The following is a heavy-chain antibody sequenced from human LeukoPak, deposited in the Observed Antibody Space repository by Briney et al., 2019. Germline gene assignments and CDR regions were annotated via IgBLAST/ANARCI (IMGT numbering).Heavy chain of an antibody. CDR2: INWNGGST. Sequence: GGSLRLSCAASGFTFDDHGMSWVRHAPGKGLEWVAGINWNGGSTGYADSVKGRFTISRDNAKNSLYLQMSSLRAEDTALYYCARDGPRSHSSGYYGLYYFDYWGQGTLVTVSS. CDR1: GFTFDDHG. V-gene: IGHV3-20*04. CDR3: ARDGPRSHSSGYYGLYYFDY. D-gene: IGHD3-22*01. J-gene: IGHJ4*02.